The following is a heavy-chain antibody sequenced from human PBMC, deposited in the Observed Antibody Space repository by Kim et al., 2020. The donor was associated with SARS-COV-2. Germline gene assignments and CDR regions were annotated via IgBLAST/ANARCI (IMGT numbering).Heavy chain of an antibody. J-gene: IGHJ3*02. CDR1: GGSISSSNYY. D-gene: IGHD6-6*01. CDR2: IYYSGNT. Sequence: SETLSLTCTVSGGSISSSNYYWGWIRQPPGKGLEWIGYIYYSGNTYYNPSLKSRVTVSVDTSKNQFSLKLSSVTAADTAVYYCARTIAGRPEAVDIWGQG. V-gene: IGHV4-39*01. CDR3: ARTIAGRPEAVDI.